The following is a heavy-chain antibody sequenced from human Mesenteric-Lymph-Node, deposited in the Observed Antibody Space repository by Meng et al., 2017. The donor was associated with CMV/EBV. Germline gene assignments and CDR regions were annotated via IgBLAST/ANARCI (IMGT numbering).Heavy chain of an antibody. V-gene: IGHV4-61*01. J-gene: IGHJ5*02. Sequence: GGSVSSGSYYWSWIRRPPGKGLEWIGDIYYSGSTNYNPSLKSRVTISVVTSKNQFSLKLSSVTAADTAVYYCAGGGGSYYSQNWFDPWGQGTLVTVSS. D-gene: IGHD2-15*01. CDR3: AGGGGSYYSQNWFDP. CDR2: IYYSGST. CDR1: GGSVSSGSYY.